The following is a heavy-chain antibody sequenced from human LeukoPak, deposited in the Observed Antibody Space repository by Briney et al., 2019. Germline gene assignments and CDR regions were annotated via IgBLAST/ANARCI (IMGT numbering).Heavy chain of an antibody. CDR1: GYTFTGYY. V-gene: IGHV1-2*02. CDR2: INANSGDT. J-gene: IGHJ4*02. CDR3: AKGRSFGELGVY. Sequence: ASVKVSCKASGYTFTGYYLHWVRQAPGQGVEWMGWINANSGDTNYAQNFQGRVTMTRDTSISTAYMELSRLRSDDTAVYYCAKGRSFGELGVYWGQGTLVTVSS. D-gene: IGHD3-16*01.